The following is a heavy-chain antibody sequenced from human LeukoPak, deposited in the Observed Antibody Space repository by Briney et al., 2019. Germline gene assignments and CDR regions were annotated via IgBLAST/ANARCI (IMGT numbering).Heavy chain of an antibody. Sequence: GGSLRLSCAASGFTFSSSAMNWVRQAPGKGLEWVSTISISGDDTYYAESVKGRFTISRDNSKNTLYLRMNSLRAEDTAVYYCARDYGDYVGFDYWGQGTLVTVSS. CDR2: ISISGDDT. CDR1: GFTFSSSA. J-gene: IGHJ4*02. CDR3: ARDYGDYVGFDY. V-gene: IGHV3-23*01. D-gene: IGHD4-17*01.